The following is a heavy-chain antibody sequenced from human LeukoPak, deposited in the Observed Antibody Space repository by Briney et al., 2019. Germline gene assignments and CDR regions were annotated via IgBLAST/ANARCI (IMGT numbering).Heavy chain of an antibody. Sequence: SETLSLTCTVSGGSISSYNWSWVWQPPPKGQEWVWGIYISGSTNYKPSLKSRATMSVDTSKNQFSLKLSSVTAADTAVYYCARDIFYYGSGSHFNWFDPWGQGTLVTVSS. D-gene: IGHD3-10*01. J-gene: IGHJ5*02. CDR3: ARDIFYYGSGSHFNWFDP. V-gene: IGHV4-4*07. CDR2: IYISGST. CDR1: GGSISSYN.